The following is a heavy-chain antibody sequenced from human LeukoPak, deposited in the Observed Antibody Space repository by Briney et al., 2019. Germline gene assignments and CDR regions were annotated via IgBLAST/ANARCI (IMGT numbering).Heavy chain of an antibody. CDR2: FYYSGST. CDR3: ARDRGGAYDFWSGYYTGYFDY. V-gene: IGHV4-39*07. J-gene: IGHJ4*02. Sequence: SETLSLTCTVSGGSISSSSYYWGWIRQPPGMGLVWIGCFYYSGSTYYNPSLKSRVTISVDTSKSQFSLKLSSVTAADMAVYYCARDRGGAYDFWSGYYTGYFDYWGQGTLVPVSS. D-gene: IGHD3-3*01. CDR1: GGSISSSSYY.